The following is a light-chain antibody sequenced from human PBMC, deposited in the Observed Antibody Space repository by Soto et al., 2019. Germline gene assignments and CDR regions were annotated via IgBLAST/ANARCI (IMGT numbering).Light chain of an antibody. CDR1: GSNIGAGYD. Sequence: QSVLTQPPSVSGAPGQRVTISCTGTGSNIGAGYDIHWYQQFPGTAPKLLIYANTHRPSGVPDRFSGFKSGTSASLAISGLQAEDEADYYCQSFDSSLSGFVAFGGGTKLTDL. CDR3: QSFDSSLSGFVA. V-gene: IGLV1-40*01. J-gene: IGLJ2*01. CDR2: ANT.